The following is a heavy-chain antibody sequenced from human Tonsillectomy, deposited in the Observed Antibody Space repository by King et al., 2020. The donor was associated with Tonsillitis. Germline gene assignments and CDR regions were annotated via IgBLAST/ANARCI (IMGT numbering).Heavy chain of an antibody. V-gene: IGHV4-39*07. Sequence: QLQESGPGLVKPSETLSLTCTVSGGSISSSSYYWGWIRQPPGKGLEWIGSIYYSGSTYYNPSLKSRVTISVDTSKNQFSLKLSTVTAADTAVYYCEVRGVIITGTGIDVWGQGTTVTVSS. CDR2: IYYSGST. CDR3: EVRGVIITGTGIDV. J-gene: IGHJ6*02. CDR1: GGSISSSSYY. D-gene: IGHD3-10*01.